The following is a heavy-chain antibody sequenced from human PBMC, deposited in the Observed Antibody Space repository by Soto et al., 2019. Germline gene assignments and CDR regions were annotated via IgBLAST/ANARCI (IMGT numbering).Heavy chain of an antibody. CDR3: ALWLYGAPTSFHY. CDR1: GYTFTSHD. CDR2: MNPNSGNT. D-gene: IGHD4-17*01. Sequence: ASVKVSCKASGYTFTSHDINWVRQATGQGLEWMGWMNPNSGNTGYAQKFQGRVTMTRNTSISTAYMELSSLRSEDTAGYYCALWLYGAPTSFHYRGQGTLDTVSS. J-gene: IGHJ4*02. V-gene: IGHV1-8*01.